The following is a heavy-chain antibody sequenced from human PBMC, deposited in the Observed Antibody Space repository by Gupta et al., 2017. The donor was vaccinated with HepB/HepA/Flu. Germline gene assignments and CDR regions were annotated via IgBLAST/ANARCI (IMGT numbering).Heavy chain of an antibody. J-gene: IGHJ6*02. Sequence: EVQLVESGGGLVQPGGSLRLSCAASGFTFSRYEMNWVRQAPGKGLEWVSYISSSGSTIYYADSVKGRFTISRDNAKNSLYLQMNSLRAEDTAVYYCARVGSGSYYRYYGMDVWGQGTTVTVSS. CDR3: ARVGSGSYYRYYGMDV. CDR1: GFTFSRYE. D-gene: IGHD1-26*01. V-gene: IGHV3-48*03. CDR2: ISSSGSTI.